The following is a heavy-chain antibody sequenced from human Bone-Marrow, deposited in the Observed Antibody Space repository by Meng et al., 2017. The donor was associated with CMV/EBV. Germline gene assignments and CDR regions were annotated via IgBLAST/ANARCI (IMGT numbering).Heavy chain of an antibody. Sequence: GESLKISCAASGFTFSSYAMYWVRQAPGKGLEWVSYISSSGSTIYYADSVKGRFTISRDNAKNSLYLQMNSLRAEDTAVYYCARETYYYGSGSYTNWGQGTLVTVSS. CDR2: ISSSGSTI. CDR3: ARETYYYGSGSYTN. J-gene: IGHJ4*02. V-gene: IGHV3-48*03. D-gene: IGHD3-10*01. CDR1: GFTFSSYA.